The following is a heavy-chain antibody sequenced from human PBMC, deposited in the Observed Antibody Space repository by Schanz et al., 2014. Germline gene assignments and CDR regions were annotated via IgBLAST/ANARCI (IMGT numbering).Heavy chain of an antibody. V-gene: IGHV1-46*01. CDR3: ARDFSAYVGNYFDY. J-gene: IGHJ4*02. Sequence: QVQLVQSGAEVKKPGASVKVSCKASGYTFTSYSMHWVRQAPGQGLEWMGMINPSGGSTTYAQKFQGRVTMTRDTSTSTVYMELSSLRSDDTAVYYCARDFSAYVGNYFDYWGQGSLVTVSS. CDR2: INPSGGST. CDR1: GYTFTSYS. D-gene: IGHD5-12*01.